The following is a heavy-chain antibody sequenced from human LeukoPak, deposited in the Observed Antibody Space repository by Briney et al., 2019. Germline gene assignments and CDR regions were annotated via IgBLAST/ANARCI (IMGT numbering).Heavy chain of an antibody. CDR3: ASLRDIVVVPAAPFDP. V-gene: IGHV1-69*01. CDR1: GGTFSSYA. J-gene: IGHJ5*02. Sequence: SVKVSCKASGGTFSSYAISWVRQAPGQGLEWMGGIIPIFGTANYAQKFQGRVTITADESTSTAYMELSSLRSEDTAVYYCASLRDIVVVPAAPFDPWGQGTLVTVSS. D-gene: IGHD2-2*01. CDR2: IIPIFGTA.